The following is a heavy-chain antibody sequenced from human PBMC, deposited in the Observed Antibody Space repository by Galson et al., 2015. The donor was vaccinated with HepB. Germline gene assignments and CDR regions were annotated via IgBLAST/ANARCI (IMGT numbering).Heavy chain of an antibody. Sequence: SETLSLTCAVYGGSFSGYYWSWIRQPPGKGLEWIGEINHSGSTNYNPSLKSRVTISVDTSKNQFSLKLSSVTAADTAVYYCARGRHSSSAGNYYYCYYMDVWGKGTTVTVSS. J-gene: IGHJ6*03. CDR1: GGSFSGYY. CDR2: INHSGST. CDR3: ARGRHSSSAGNYYYCYYMDV. V-gene: IGHV4-34*01. D-gene: IGHD6-6*01.